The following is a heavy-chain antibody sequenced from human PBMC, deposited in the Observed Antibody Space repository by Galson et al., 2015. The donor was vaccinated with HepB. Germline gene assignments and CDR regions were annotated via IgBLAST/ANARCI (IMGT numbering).Heavy chain of an antibody. CDR1: GGTFSSYA. CDR2: IIPNSGGT. J-gene: IGHJ4*02. D-gene: IGHD3-3*01. Sequence: SVKVSCKASGGTFSSYAISWVRQAPGQGLEWMGGIIPNSGGTNYAQKFQGRVTMTRDTSISTAYMELSRLRSDDTAVYYCARVGYDFWSGYWSPIDYWGQGTLVTVSS. V-gene: IGHV1-2*02. CDR3: ARVGYDFWSGYWSPIDY.